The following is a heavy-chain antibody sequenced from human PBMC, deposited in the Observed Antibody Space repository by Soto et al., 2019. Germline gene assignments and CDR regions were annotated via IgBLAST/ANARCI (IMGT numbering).Heavy chain of an antibody. J-gene: IGHJ5*02. CDR3: ARGRGYSYGYWFDP. CDR2: IIPIFGTA. CDR1: GGTFSSYA. V-gene: IGHV1-69*13. Sequence: SVKVSCNASGGTFSSYAISCLLQSPGQGLEWMGGIIPIFGTANYAQKFQGRVTITADESTSTAYMELSSLRSEDTAVYYCARGRGYSYGYWFDPWGQGTLVTVSS. D-gene: IGHD5-18*01.